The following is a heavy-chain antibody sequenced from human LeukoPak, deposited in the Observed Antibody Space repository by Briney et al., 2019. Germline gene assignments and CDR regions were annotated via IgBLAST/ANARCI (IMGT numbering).Heavy chain of an antibody. Sequence: GGSLRLSCAASGFTFSSYAMSWVRQAPGKGLEWVSAISGSGGSTYYADSVKGRFTISRDNSKNTLYLQMNSLRAEDTAVYYCAKGHLDTAMVFWVGDYFDYWGQGTLVTVSS. CDR1: GFTFSSYA. D-gene: IGHD5-18*01. J-gene: IGHJ4*02. CDR3: AKGHLDTAMVFWVGDYFDY. V-gene: IGHV3-23*01. CDR2: ISGSGGST.